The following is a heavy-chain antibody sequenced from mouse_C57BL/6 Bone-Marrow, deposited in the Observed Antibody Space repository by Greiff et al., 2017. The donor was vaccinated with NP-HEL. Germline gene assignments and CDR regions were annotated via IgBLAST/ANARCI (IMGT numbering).Heavy chain of an antibody. V-gene: IGHV1-5*01. CDR3: ARPEYYRTWFAY. CDR1: GYTFTSYW. Sequence: VQLQQSGTVLVRPGASVKMSCKTSGYTFTSYWMHWVKQRPGQGLEWIGAIYPGSSGTSYNQKFKGKAKLTAVTSASTAYMELSSLTNEDSAVYYCARPEYYRTWFAYWGQGTLVTVSA. D-gene: IGHD1-1*01. CDR2: IYPGSSGT. J-gene: IGHJ3*01.